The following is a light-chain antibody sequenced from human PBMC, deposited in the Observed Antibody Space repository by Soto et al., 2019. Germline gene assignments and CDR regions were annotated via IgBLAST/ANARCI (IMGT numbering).Light chain of an antibody. Sequence: DIQMTQSPSSLSASVGDRVTITCRASQSIISYLNRYQQKPGKAPKLLIYAADSLQSGVPSRFSGSGSGTDFTLTISSLQPEDFATYYCQQTYSTPLTFGGGTKVDIK. V-gene: IGKV1-39*01. J-gene: IGKJ4*01. CDR1: QSIISY. CDR2: AAD. CDR3: QQTYSTPLT.